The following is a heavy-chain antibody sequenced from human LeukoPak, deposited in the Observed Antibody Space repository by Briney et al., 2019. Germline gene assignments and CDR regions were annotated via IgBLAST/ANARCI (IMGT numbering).Heavy chain of an antibody. Sequence: SQTLSLTCTVSGGSISSGGYYWSWIRQHPGKGLEWIGYIYYSGSTYYNPSLKSRVTISVDTSKNQFSLKLSSVTAADTAVYYCARLDPNYDFWSSPSGYAFDIWGQGTMVTVSP. V-gene: IGHV4-31*03. J-gene: IGHJ3*02. CDR2: IYYSGST. CDR3: ARLDPNYDFWSSPSGYAFDI. CDR1: GGSISSGGYY. D-gene: IGHD3-3*01.